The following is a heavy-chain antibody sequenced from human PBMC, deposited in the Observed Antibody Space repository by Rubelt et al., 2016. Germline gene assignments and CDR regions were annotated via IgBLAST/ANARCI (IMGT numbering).Heavy chain of an antibody. V-gene: IGHV3-48*01. CDR2: ITSTSSTI. J-gene: IGHJ4*02. Sequence: EVQLVESGGGLVQPGGSLRLSRAASGFTFSSYSMKWVRTAPGKGLAWVSYITSTSSTIYNADSVKGRFTISRDKAKNTVYLQMNSLRSEDTAWYYCARVTGVYFDYWGLGTLVTVSS. D-gene: IGHD7-27*01. CDR1: GFTFSSYS. CDR3: ARVTGVYFDY.